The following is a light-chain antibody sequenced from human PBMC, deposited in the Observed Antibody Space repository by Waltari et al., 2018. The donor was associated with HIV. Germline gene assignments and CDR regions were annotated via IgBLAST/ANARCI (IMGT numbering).Light chain of an antibody. V-gene: IGKV1-39*01. J-gene: IGKJ4*01. Sequence: DIQMTQPPSSLSASVGDRVTITCRASQSVSSYLNWYQQKPGKVPKVLVYAASTLQSGVPSRFSGSGSGTDFTLTISSLQPEDFATYYCQQTYNPPLTFGGGTRVEIK. CDR2: AAS. CDR1: QSVSSY. CDR3: QQTYNPPLT.